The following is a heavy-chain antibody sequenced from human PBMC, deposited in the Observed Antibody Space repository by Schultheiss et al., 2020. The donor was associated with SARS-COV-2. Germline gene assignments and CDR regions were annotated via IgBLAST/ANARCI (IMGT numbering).Heavy chain of an antibody. CDR3: ARGSEWEPGRFDY. D-gene: IGHD1-26*01. CDR2: INPNSGGT. Sequence: ASVKVSCKASGYTFTGYYMHWVRQAPGQGLEWMGWINPNSGGTNYAQKFQGRVTMTRDTSISTADMELSRLRSDDTAVYYCARGSEWEPGRFDYWGQGTLVTVSS. J-gene: IGHJ4*02. CDR1: GYTFTGYY. V-gene: IGHV1-2*02.